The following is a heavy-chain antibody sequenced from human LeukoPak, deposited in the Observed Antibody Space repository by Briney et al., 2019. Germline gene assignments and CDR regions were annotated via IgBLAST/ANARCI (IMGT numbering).Heavy chain of an antibody. Sequence: GASVKVSCKTSGGTFTSYAITWVRQAPGQGLEWVGKIIPISGTTNYAQKFQGRVTFTADEYTSTAYMELSSLRSEDTALYYCARKLRLGGNWFDPWGQGTLVTVSS. J-gene: IGHJ5*02. V-gene: IGHV1-69*15. CDR2: IIPISGTT. CDR3: ARKLRLGGNWFDP. CDR1: GGTFTSYA. D-gene: IGHD1-26*01.